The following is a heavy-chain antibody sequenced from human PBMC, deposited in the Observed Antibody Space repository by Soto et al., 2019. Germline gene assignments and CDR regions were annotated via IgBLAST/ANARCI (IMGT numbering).Heavy chain of an antibody. CDR2: ISGSGDST. Sequence: EVQLLESGGGLVQPGGSLRLSCAASGFTFSSYAMNWVRQAPGKGLEWVSVISGSGDSTYYADSVKGRFTISRDNSKNTLYLQMTSLRAEDTAVYYCAGRGPGTYFDYWGQGTLVTVSS. CDR3: AGRGPGTYFDY. CDR1: GFTFSSYA. D-gene: IGHD6-13*01. V-gene: IGHV3-23*01. J-gene: IGHJ4*02.